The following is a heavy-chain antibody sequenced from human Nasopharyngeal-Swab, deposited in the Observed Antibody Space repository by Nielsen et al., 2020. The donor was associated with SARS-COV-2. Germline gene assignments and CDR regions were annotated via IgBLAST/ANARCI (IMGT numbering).Heavy chain of an antibody. CDR3: ARPVAGTGVSAFDI. Sequence: LETLSLTCAVYGGSFSGYYWSWIRQPPGKGLEWIGEINHSGSTNYNPSLKSRVTISVDTSKNQFSLKLSSVTAADTAVYYCARPVAGTGVSAFDIWGQGTMVTVSS. J-gene: IGHJ3*02. V-gene: IGHV4-34*01. CDR1: GGSFSGYY. D-gene: IGHD6-19*01. CDR2: INHSGST.